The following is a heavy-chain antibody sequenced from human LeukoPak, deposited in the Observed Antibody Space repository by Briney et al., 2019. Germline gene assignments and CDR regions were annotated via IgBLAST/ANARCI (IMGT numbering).Heavy chain of an antibody. CDR2: ISGSGSDI. CDR3: TSGPQIRKPDY. J-gene: IGHJ4*02. Sequence: VGSLRLSCATSSFLFRDFYMGWIRQTPGKGLEWLSYISGSGSDINYADSVKGRFTVSRDNAKNSLFLQMNSLRVDDTAVYYRTSGPQIRKPDYWGQGTLVTVSS. V-gene: IGHV3-11*06. CDR1: SFLFRDFY.